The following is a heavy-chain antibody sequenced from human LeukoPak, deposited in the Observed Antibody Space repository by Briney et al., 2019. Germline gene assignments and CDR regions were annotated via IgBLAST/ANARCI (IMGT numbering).Heavy chain of an antibody. D-gene: IGHD3-16*01. CDR1: GFTFSSYE. CDR2: ISSSGSTI. Sequence: GGSLRLSCAASGFTFSSYEMNWVRQAPGKGLEWVSYISSSGSTIYYADSVKGRFTISRDNAKNSLYLKMNSLRAEDTAVYYCARGLSGISMIYYYYYMDVWGKGTTVTVSS. V-gene: IGHV3-48*03. CDR3: ARGLSGISMIYYYYYMDV. J-gene: IGHJ6*03.